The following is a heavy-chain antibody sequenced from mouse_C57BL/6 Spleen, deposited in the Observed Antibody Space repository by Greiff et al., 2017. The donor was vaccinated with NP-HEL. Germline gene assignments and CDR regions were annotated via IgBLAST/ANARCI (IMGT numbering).Heavy chain of an antibody. CDR1: GFTFSDYG. V-gene: IGHV5-17*01. Sequence: DVQLVESGGGLVKPGGSLKLSCAASGFTFSDYGMHWVRQAPEKGLEWVAYISSGSSTIYYADTVKGRFTISRDNAKNTLFLQMTSLRSEDTAMYYCARVYGGSPYYYAMDYWGQGTSVTVSS. CDR3: ARVYGGSPYYYAMDY. J-gene: IGHJ4*01. CDR2: ISSGSSTI. D-gene: IGHD1-1*01.